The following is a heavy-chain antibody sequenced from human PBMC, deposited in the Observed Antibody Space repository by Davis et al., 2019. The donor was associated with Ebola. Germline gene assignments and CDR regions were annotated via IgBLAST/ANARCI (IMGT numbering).Heavy chain of an antibody. D-gene: IGHD6-19*01. Sequence: GESLKISCAASGFTLTNAWMSWVRQAPGKGLEWVGRMKGKTDGWTTHYAAPAKGRFTISRDDSKNTLYLQMNSLKTEDTAVYYCATGQRDSSGWLDYWGQGTLVTVSS. V-gene: IGHV3-15*01. CDR2: MKGKTDGWTT. J-gene: IGHJ4*02. CDR3: ATGQRDSSGWLDY. CDR1: GFTLTNAW.